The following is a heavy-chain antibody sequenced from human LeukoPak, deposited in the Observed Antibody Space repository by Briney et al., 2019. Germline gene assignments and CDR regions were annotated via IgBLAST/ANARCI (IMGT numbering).Heavy chain of an antibody. J-gene: IGHJ5*01. V-gene: IGHV3-23*01. D-gene: IGHD1-7*01. CDR1: GFTFNNYA. Sequence: PGGSLRLSFATSGFTFNNYAMTWVRQAPGKGLEWVSVISGSGDNTYHADSVKGRFSISKDNYKSTLYMQMNSLRVEDTAVYYCAKISATNAAGTLGRFESWSQGTLVTVSS. CDR2: ISGSGDNT. CDR3: AKISATNAAGTLGRFES.